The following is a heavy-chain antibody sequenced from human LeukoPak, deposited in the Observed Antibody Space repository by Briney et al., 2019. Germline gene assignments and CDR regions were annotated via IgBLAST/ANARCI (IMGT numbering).Heavy chain of an antibody. Sequence: SETLSLTCTVSGASISSYYWSWIRQPPGKGLEWIGYIYYNGSTNKNPSLKSRVTISADMSKNQFSLKVNSVTAADTAVYYCARVGLLDGILDVWDKGTTVTVSS. V-gene: IGHV4-59*01. CDR2: IYYNGST. CDR1: GASISSYY. J-gene: IGHJ6*04. CDR3: ARVGLLDGILDV. D-gene: IGHD3-10*01.